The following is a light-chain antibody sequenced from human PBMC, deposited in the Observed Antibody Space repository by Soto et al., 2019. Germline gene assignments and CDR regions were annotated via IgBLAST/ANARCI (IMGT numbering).Light chain of an antibody. CDR2: AAS. V-gene: IGKV1-39*01. CDR1: QSISSY. Sequence: IQMTQSPSSLSASVGDRVTITFRASQSISSYLNWYQQKPGKAPKLLIYAASSLQSGVPSRFSGSGSGTDFTLTINSLQPEDFATYSCQQSYNSPQTFGQGTKVDIK. J-gene: IGKJ1*01. CDR3: QQSYNSPQT.